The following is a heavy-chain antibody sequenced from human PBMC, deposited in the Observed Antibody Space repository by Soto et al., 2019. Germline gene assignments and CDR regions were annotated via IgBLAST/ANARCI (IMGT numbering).Heavy chain of an antibody. D-gene: IGHD6-19*01. CDR1: GYTFTSYY. V-gene: IGHV1-46*03. CDR2: INPSGGST. Sequence: ASVKVSCKAAGYTFTSYYMHWVQQAPGQGLEWMGIINPSGGSTSYAQKFQGRVTMTRDTSTSTVYMELSSLRSENTAVYNCATWLVTAYYYYGMDVWG. J-gene: IGHJ6*02. CDR3: ATWLVTAYYYYGMDV.